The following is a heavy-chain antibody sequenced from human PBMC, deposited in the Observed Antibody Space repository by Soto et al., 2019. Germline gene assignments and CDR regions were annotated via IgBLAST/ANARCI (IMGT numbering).Heavy chain of an antibody. D-gene: IGHD1-26*01. J-gene: IGHJ5*02. V-gene: IGHV4-59*01. CDR2: TYYSGST. Sequence: RSPTCSVSGGSLSSYYWTWIRQSPGRGLECIGYTYYSGSTKYNPSLKSRVTMSVDTSKKHVYLKLRSVTAADTAVYFCARGPPSPPIVGPTRGRWCVRWEPGTLVAVSS. CDR3: ARGPPSPPIVGPTRGRWCVR. CDR1: GGSLSSYY.